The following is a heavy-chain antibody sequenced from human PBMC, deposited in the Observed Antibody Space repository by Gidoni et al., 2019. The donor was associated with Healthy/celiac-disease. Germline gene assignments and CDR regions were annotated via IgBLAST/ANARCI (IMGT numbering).Heavy chain of an antibody. CDR1: RFTFSSYA. D-gene: IGHD6-19*01. J-gene: IGHJ4*02. V-gene: IGHV3-23*01. CDR2: ISGSGGST. Sequence: EVQLLESGGGLVQPGWSLRLSCAASRFTFSSYAMSWVHQAPGKGVGWVPAISGSGGSTYYADYVKGRFTISRDNSKNTLYLKMNSLRAEDTAVYYCAKASSGWYGNYFDYWGQGTLVTVSS. CDR3: AKASSGWYGNYFDY.